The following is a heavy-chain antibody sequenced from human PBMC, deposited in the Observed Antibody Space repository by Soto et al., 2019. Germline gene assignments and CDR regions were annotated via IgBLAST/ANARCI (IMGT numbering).Heavy chain of an antibody. CDR2: INHSGST. CDR1: GGSFSGYY. J-gene: IGHJ5*02. V-gene: IGHV4-34*01. D-gene: IGHD6-6*01. CDR3: AVGRQLPRKLFDP. Sequence: ASETLSLTCAVYGGSFSGYYWSWIRQPPGKGLEWIGEINHSGSTNYNPSLKSRVTISVDTSKNQFSLKLSSVTAADTTVYYCAVGRQLPRKLFDPCRQRTLGTVS.